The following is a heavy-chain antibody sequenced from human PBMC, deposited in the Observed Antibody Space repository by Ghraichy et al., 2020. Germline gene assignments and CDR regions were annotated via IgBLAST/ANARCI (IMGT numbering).Heavy chain of an antibody. V-gene: IGHV4-39*01. CDR1: GGSISSSSYY. CDR2: IYYSGST. CDR3: ARRSGSYLLYFDY. J-gene: IGHJ4*02. Sequence: SETLSLTCTVSGGSISSSSYYWGWIRQPPGKGLEWIGSIYYSGSTYYNPSLKSRVTISVDTSKNQFSLKLSSVTAADTAVYYCARRSGSYLLYFDYWGQGTLVTVSS. D-gene: IGHD1-26*01.